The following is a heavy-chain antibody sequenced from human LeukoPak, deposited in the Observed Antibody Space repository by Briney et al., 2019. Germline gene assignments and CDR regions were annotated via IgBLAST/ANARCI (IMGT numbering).Heavy chain of an antibody. CDR1: GFTFGSYS. D-gene: IGHD3-10*01. V-gene: IGHV3-23*01. J-gene: IGHJ4*02. CDR2: MSADSATT. Sequence: GGSLRLSCAASGFTFGSYSMTWVRQAPGKGLEWVSVMSADSATTFYADSVKGRFTISRDNAKNTVFLQMSSLRAEDTALYYCARKSASGNYPLDYWGQGTLVTVSS. CDR3: ARKSASGNYPLDY.